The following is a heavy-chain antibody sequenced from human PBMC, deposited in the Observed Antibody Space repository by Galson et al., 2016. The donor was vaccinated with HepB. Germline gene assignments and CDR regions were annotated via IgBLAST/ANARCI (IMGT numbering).Heavy chain of an antibody. CDR2: ISGSGISA. CDR1: GFTFSNLP. Sequence: SLRLSCAASGFTFSNLPMTWVRQAPGKGLEWVSGISGSGISAYTAESVKGRFSISRDNSDNTLTLQMNNLRADDTAVYFCAKGRGHLYLSPDSWGQGTLVTVSS. J-gene: IGHJ5*01. V-gene: IGHV3-23*01. D-gene: IGHD2-2*02. CDR3: AKGRGHLYLSPDS.